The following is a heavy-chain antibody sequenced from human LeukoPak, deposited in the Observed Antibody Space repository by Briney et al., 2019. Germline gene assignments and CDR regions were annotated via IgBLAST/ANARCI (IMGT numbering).Heavy chain of an antibody. J-gene: IGHJ6*02. CDR3: ARDLYYYGMDV. Sequence: PSETLPLTCTVSSGSISSYYWSWIRQPPGKGLEWIGYIYYSGSTNYNPSLKSRVTISVDTSKNQFSLKLSSVTAADTAVYYCARDLYYYGMDVWGQGTTVTVSS. CDR2: IYYSGST. V-gene: IGHV4-59*01. CDR1: SGSISSYY.